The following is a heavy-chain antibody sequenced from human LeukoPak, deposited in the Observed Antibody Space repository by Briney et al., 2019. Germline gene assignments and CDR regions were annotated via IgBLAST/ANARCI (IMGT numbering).Heavy chain of an antibody. V-gene: IGHV3-72*01. D-gene: IGHD3-16*01. CDR1: GFTFSDHY. Sequence: GGSLRLSCAASGFTFSDHYMEWVRQAPGKGVEGVGRTRNKANSYTTEYPAAVKGRFNISRDDSRNSLYLQMNSLKTEETAVYYCARGITLGAEYYFDYWGQGTLVTVSS. CDR2: TRNKANSYTT. J-gene: IGHJ4*02. CDR3: ARGITLGAEYYFDY.